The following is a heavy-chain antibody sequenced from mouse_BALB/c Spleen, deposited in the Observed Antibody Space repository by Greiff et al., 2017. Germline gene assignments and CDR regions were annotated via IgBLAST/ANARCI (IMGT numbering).Heavy chain of an antibody. J-gene: IGHJ2*01. V-gene: IGHV4-1*02. CDR2: INPDSSTI. Sequence: DVKLLESGGGLVQPGGSLKLSCAASGFDFSRYWMSWVRQAPGKGLEWIGEINPDSSTINYTPSLKDKFIISRDNAKNTLYLQMSKVRSEDTALYYCAREGITTATYFDYWGQGTTLTVSS. D-gene: IGHD1-2*01. CDR1: GFDFSRYW. CDR3: AREGITTATYFDY.